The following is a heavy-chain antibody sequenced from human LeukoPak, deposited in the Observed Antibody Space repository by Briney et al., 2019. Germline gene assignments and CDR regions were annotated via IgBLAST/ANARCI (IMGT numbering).Heavy chain of an antibody. D-gene: IGHD3-10*01. V-gene: IGHV3-21*01. CDR1: GFTFSSYS. CDR3: ARDAIWFGEFPDHYYYYGMDV. J-gene: IGHJ6*02. Sequence: GGSLRLSCAASGFTFSSYSMNWVRQAPGKGLEWVSSISSSSSYIYYADSEKGRFTISRDNAKNSLYLQMNSLRAEDTAVYYCARDAIWFGEFPDHYYYYGMDVWGQGTTVTVSS. CDR2: ISSSSSYI.